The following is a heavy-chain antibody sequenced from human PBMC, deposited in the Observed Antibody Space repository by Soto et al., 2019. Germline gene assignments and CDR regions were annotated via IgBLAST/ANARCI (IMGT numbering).Heavy chain of an antibody. D-gene: IGHD3-9*01. J-gene: IGHJ4*02. CDR2: INAGNGNT. V-gene: IGHV1-3*01. Sequence: ASVKVSCKASGYTFTSYAMHWVRQAPGQRLEWMGWINAGNGNTKYSQKFQGRVTITRDTSASTAYMELSSLRSEDTAVYYCATVHYDILSFDYWGQGTLVTVSS. CDR1: GYTFTSYA. CDR3: ATVHYDILSFDY.